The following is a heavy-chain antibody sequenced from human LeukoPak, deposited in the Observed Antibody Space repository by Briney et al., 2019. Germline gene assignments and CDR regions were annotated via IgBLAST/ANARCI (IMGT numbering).Heavy chain of an antibody. V-gene: IGHV5-51*01. CDR1: GYSFTSYW. CDR2: TYPGDSDP. Sequence: GESLKISCKGSGYSFTSYWIGCVRQMPGKGLEWMGITYPGDSDPRYSPSFQGQVTISADESISTAYLQWSSLKASDTAMYYRARRRLDGHFDYWGQGTLVTVSS. J-gene: IGHJ4*02. D-gene: IGHD5-24*01. CDR3: ARRRLDGHFDY.